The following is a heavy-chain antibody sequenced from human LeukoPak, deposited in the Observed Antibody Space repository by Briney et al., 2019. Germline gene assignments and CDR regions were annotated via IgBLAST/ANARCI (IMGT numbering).Heavy chain of an antibody. CDR2: IYYSGST. Sequence: NPSGTLSLTCTVSGGSISSRSYYWGWIRQPPGKGLEWIGSIYYSGSTYYNPSLKSRVTISVDTSKNQFSLKLSSVTAADTAVYYCARDQIASRRYFRYYYYGMDVWGQGTTVTVSS. D-gene: IGHD3-9*01. CDR1: GGSISSRSYY. J-gene: IGHJ6*02. V-gene: IGHV4-39*07. CDR3: ARDQIASRRYFRYYYYGMDV.